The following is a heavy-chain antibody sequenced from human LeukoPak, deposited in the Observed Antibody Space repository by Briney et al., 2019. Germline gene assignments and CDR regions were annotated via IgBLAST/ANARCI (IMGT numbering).Heavy chain of an antibody. CDR2: LNLNSGGT. CDR3: ARGLYAIANYVEDAFEI. CDR1: GYTFTDYY. J-gene: IGHJ3*02. V-gene: IGHV1-2*02. D-gene: IGHD4/OR15-4a*01. Sequence: ASVKVSCKASGYTFTDYYMHWVRQAPGQGLERMGWLNLNSGGTNYAQKFQGRVTMTRDTSISTAYMALSRLRSDDTAVYYCARGLYAIANYVEDAFEIWGQGTMVTVSS.